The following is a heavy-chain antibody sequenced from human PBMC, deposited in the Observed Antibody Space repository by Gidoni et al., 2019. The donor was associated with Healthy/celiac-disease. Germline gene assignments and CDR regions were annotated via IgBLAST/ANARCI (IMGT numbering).Heavy chain of an antibody. J-gene: IGHJ4*02. D-gene: IGHD3-3*01. CDR3: ASLHYDFWSGYYSTPGRPFDY. CDR2: INPNSGGT. CDR1: GYTFTGYY. V-gene: IGHV1-2*02. Sequence: QVQLVQSGAEVTKPGASVKVSCKASGYTFTGYYMHWVRQAPGQGLEWMGWINPNSGGTNYAQKFQGRVTMTRDTSISTAYMELSRLRSDDTAVYYCASLHYDFWSGYYSTPGRPFDYWGQGTLVTVSS.